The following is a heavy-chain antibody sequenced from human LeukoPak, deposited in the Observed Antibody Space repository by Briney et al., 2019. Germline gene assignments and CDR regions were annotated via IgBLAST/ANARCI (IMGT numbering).Heavy chain of an antibody. J-gene: IGHJ6*03. CDR1: GFTFSSYW. V-gene: IGHV3-7*01. CDR3: ARGAVAGIDIRYYYYMDV. Sequence: GGSLRLSCAASGFTFSSYWMSWVRQAPGKGLEWVANIKQDGSEKYYVDSVKGRFTISRDNAKNSLYLQMNSLRAEDTAVYYCARGAVAGIDIRYYYYMDVWGKGTTVTVSS. D-gene: IGHD6-19*01. CDR2: IKQDGSEK.